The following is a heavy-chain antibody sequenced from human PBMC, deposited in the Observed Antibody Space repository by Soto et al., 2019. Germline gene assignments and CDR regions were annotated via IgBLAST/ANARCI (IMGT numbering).Heavy chain of an antibody. J-gene: IGHJ4*02. CDR1: GSTFSTYS. Sequence: GSVILSCAASGSTFSTYSMSWVRQAPGKGLEWVSSISGSGDTIHYADSVKCRFTISRDNSKNTLYLQMNSLRVEDTAIYYCAAPKWELLDWGQGTMVTVSS. D-gene: IGHD1-26*01. CDR2: ISGSGDTI. V-gene: IGHV3-23*01. CDR3: AAPKWELLD.